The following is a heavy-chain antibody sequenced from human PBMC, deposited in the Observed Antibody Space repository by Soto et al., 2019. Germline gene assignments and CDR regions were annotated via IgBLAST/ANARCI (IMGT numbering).Heavy chain of an antibody. CDR3: AKDLNPSAMVVAGSWFDP. J-gene: IGHJ5*02. D-gene: IGHD2-15*01. CDR2: ISYDGSNK. V-gene: IGHV3-30*18. CDR1: GFTFSSYG. Sequence: GGSLRLSCAASGFTFSSYGMHWVRQAPGKGLEWVAVISYDGSNKYYADSVKGRFTISRDNSKNTLYLQMNSLRAEDTGVYYCAKDLNPSAMVVAGSWFDPWGQGTLVTVSS.